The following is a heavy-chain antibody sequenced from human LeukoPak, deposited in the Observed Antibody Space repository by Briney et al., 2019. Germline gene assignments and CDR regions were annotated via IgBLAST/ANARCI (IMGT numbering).Heavy chain of an antibody. CDR3: TTTFFYYGSGFDP. Sequence: GGSLRLSCAASGFTFSNAWMSWVRQAPGKGLEWVGRIKSKTDGRTTEYAAPAKGRFTISRDDSKNTLYLQMNSLKTEDTDVYYCTTTFFYYGSGFDPWGQGTLVTVSS. V-gene: IGHV3-15*01. CDR2: IKSKTDGRTT. J-gene: IGHJ5*02. CDR1: GFTFSNAW. D-gene: IGHD3-10*01.